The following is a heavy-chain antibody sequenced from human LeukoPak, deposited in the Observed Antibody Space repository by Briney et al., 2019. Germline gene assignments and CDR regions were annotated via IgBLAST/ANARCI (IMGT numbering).Heavy chain of an antibody. D-gene: IGHD3-10*01. V-gene: IGHV3-30-3*01. CDR3: AKDPPGWFGPPHAFDI. CDR2: ISYDGSNK. CDR1: GFTFSSYA. Sequence: GGSLRLSCAASGFTFSSYAMHWVRQAPGKGLEWVAVISYDGSNKYYADSVKGRFTISRDNSKNTLYLQMNSLRAEDTAVYYCAKDPPGWFGPPHAFDIWGQGTMVTVSS. J-gene: IGHJ3*02.